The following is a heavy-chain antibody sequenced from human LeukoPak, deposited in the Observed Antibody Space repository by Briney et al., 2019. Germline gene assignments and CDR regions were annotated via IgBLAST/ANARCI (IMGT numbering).Heavy chain of an antibody. Sequence: GASVKASSTASGYTFISYYMHWVRQAPGQGLEWMGIINPSGGSTSYAQKFQDRVTMNRDTSTSTVYMELSSLKSEDTAVYYCAREDVVLVDAVRYYYYGMDVWGQGTTVTVSS. CDR1: GYTFISYY. CDR2: INPSGGST. J-gene: IGHJ6*02. D-gene: IGHD2-8*01. V-gene: IGHV1-46*01. CDR3: AREDVVLVDAVRYYYYGMDV.